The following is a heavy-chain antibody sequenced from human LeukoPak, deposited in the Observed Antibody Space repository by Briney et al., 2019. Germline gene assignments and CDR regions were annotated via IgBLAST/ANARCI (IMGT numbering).Heavy chain of an antibody. V-gene: IGHV3-30*02. CDR2: IWYDGSNK. D-gene: IGHD4-11*01. Sequence: GGSLRLSCAASGFTFSSYGMHWVRQAPGKGLEWVAVIWYDGSNKYYADSVKGRFTISRDNSKNTLYLQMNSLRAEDTAVYYCAKAYSDYGVDYYYYGMDVWGQGTTVTVSS. J-gene: IGHJ6*02. CDR1: GFTFSSYG. CDR3: AKAYSDYGVDYYYYGMDV.